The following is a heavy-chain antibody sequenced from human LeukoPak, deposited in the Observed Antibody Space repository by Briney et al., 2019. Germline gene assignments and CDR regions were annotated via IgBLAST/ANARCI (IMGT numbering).Heavy chain of an antibody. CDR2: IKQDGSEQ. J-gene: IGHJ4*02. Sequence: PGGSLRPSCAASGFTFSSFWMTWVRQAPGKGLEWVANIKQDGSEQYYMDSVKGRFTISRDNAKNSLYLQMNSLRAEDSAVYYCARTTHDYGGYWGQGTLVTVSS. CDR3: ARTTHDYGGY. CDR1: GFTFSSFW. D-gene: IGHD4-17*01. V-gene: IGHV3-7*04.